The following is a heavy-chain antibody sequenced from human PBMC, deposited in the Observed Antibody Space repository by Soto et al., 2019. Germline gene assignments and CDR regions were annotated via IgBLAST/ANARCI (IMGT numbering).Heavy chain of an antibody. CDR2: IDWDDDK. Sequence: SGPTLVNPTQTLTLTCTFSGFSLSTTGMCVSWIRQPPGKALEWLALIDWDDDKEYTTSLKTRLSISKDTSKNQVVLTMTNMDPVDTATYYCARIQGPWHYFIDYWGQGTLVTVSS. CDR1: GFSLSTTGMC. D-gene: IGHD3-10*01. CDR3: ARIQGPWHYFIDY. J-gene: IGHJ4*02. V-gene: IGHV2-70*13.